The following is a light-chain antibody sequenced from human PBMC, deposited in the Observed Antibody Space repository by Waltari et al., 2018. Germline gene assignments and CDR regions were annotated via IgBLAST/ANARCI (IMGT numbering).Light chain of an antibody. V-gene: IGKV2-28*01. Sequence: IVMTQSPLSLSVTPGEPASISCRSSQSLLHSSGNTVLDWYLHEPGQSPQLLIYLVSNRACRGPDRFSGSGSGTDFTLKISRVESEDVGVYFCMQARQTPWTFGQGTKVEIK. CDR2: LVS. CDR1: QSLLHSSGNTV. CDR3: MQARQTPWT. J-gene: IGKJ1*01.